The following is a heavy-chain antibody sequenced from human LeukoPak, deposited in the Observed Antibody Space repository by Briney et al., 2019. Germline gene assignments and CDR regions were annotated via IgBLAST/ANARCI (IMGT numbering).Heavy chain of an antibody. CDR1: GFTFSSYS. D-gene: IGHD6-19*01. V-gene: IGHV3-21*01. Sequence: GGSLRLSCAASGFTFSSYSMIWVRQAPGKGLEWVSSISSSRSYMYYADSVKGRFTISRDNAKNSLYLQMNSLRAEDTSVYYCARRSSGWWNDYWGQGTLVTVSS. J-gene: IGHJ4*02. CDR2: ISSSRSYM. CDR3: ARRSSGWWNDY.